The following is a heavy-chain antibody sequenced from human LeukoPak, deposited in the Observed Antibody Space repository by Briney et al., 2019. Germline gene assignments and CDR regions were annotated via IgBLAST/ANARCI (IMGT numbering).Heavy chain of an antibody. CDR3: ANLGIAAAGKTKKYDY. CDR2: INPNSGGI. J-gene: IGHJ4*02. D-gene: IGHD6-13*01. V-gene: IGHV1-2*02. CDR1: GYSFADFY. Sequence: EASVKVSCKASGYSFADFYIHWVRQVPGQGLEWMGWINPNSGGINYAQKFQGRVIMTRDTSISTAYMELSRLRSDDTAVYYCANLGIAAAGKTKKYDYWGQGTLVTVSS.